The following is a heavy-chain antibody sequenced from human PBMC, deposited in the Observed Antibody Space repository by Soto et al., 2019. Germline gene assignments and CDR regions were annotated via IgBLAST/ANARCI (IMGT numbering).Heavy chain of an antibody. CDR1: GYTFTSYD. J-gene: IGHJ4*02. D-gene: IGHD3-3*01. V-gene: IGHV1-8*01. Sequence: QVQLVQSGAEVKKPGASVKVSCKASGYTFTSYDINWVRQATGQGLEWMGWMNPNSGNTGYAQKFQGRVTMTRNTSISTAYMELSSLRSEDTAVYYCARGPVLRFLEWILSGGFDYWGQGTLVTVSS. CDR2: MNPNSGNT. CDR3: ARGPVLRFLEWILSGGFDY.